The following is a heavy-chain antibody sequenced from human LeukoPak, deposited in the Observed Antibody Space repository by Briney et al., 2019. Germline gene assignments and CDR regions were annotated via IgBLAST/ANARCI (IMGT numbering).Heavy chain of an antibody. J-gene: IGHJ4*02. D-gene: IGHD3-3*01. CDR1: GYTITGYY. CDR3: ARELTYYDFWSGYLSFDY. Sequence: ASVKVSCKASGYTITGYYLHWVRQAPGQGLEWMGRINPNSGGTNSAQKLQGRVTMTTDTSTSTAYMELRSLRSEDTAVYYCARELTYYDFWSGYLSFDYWGQGTLVTVSS. V-gene: IGHV1-2*06. CDR2: INPNSGGT.